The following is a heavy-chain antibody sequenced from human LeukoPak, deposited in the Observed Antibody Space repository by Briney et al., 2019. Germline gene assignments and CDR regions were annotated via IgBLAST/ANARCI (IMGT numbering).Heavy chain of an antibody. CDR3: ARHLRWTTLDY. CDR1: GGSFSGYY. CDR2: INHSGIT. Sequence: SETLSLTCAVYGGSFSGYYWSWIRQPPGRGLEWIGEINHSGITNYNPSLKSRVTMSVDTSKNQFSLKLSSVTAADTAVYYCARHLRWTTLDYWGQGTLVTVSS. V-gene: IGHV4-34*01. J-gene: IGHJ4*02. D-gene: IGHD3/OR15-3a*01.